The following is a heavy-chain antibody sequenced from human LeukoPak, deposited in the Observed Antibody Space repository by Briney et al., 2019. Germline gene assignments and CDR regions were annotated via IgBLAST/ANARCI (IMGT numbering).Heavy chain of an antibody. CDR1: QFTFSDYY. J-gene: IGHJ4*02. Sequence: NPGGSLRLSCTASQFTFSDYYMSWIRRAPGKGLEWVSYISSSSGYTSYADSVKGRFTISRDNAKNSLYLQMNSLRAEDTAVYYCARDRRASYGYFFDYWGQGTLVTVSS. V-gene: IGHV3-11*05. CDR3: ARDRRASYGYFFDY. CDR2: ISSSSGYT. D-gene: IGHD5-18*01.